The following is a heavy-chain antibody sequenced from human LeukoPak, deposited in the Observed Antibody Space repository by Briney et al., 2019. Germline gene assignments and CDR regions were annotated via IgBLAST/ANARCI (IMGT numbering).Heavy chain of an antibody. CDR3: ARTQQLVLRSPLDP. V-gene: IGHV1-8*03. Sequence: ASVKVSCKASGYTFTNYDIRWVRQATGQGLEWMGWMNPYSGNTGYAQNFQGRITITRNTSISTAYMELSSLRSEDTAVYYCARTQQLVLRSPLDPWGQGTLVTVSS. CDR2: MNPYSGNT. CDR1: GYTFTNYD. D-gene: IGHD6-13*01. J-gene: IGHJ5*02.